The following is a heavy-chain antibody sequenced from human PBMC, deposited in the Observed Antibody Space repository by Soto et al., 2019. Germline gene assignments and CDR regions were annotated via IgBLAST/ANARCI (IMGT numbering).Heavy chain of an antibody. CDR2: ISTDGSIE. D-gene: IGHD1-26*01. V-gene: IGHV3-30*14. CDR3: ARDFVVGGPTINYYYGMDV. Sequence: GGSLRLSCAASGFTFSSYTMHWVRQAPGKGLEWVTLISTDGSIEHYADSVKGRFTISRDNSKNTLYLQMNSLGVEDTAVYYCARDFVVGGPTINYYYGMDVWGQGTTVTVSS. CDR1: GFTFSSYT. J-gene: IGHJ6*02.